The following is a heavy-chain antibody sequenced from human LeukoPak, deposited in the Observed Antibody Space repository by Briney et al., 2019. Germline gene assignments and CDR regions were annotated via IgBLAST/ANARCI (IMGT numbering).Heavy chain of an antibody. J-gene: IGHJ4*02. Sequence: ASVKVSCKASGYTFTSYGISWVRQAPGQGLEWMGWISAYNGNTNYAQKLQGRVTMTTDTSTSTAYMELRSLGSDDTAVYYCARDLFSYSYYDYWGQGTLVTVSS. D-gene: IGHD3-10*01. CDR2: ISAYNGNT. CDR3: ARDLFSYSYYDY. CDR1: GYTFTSYG. V-gene: IGHV1-18*01.